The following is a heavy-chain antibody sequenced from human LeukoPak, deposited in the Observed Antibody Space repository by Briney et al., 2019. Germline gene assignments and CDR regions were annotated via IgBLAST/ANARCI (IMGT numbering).Heavy chain of an antibody. Sequence: GGSLRLSCAASGFTFSSYWMSWVRQAPGKGLEWVAIIKQDGSEKYYVDSAKGRFTISRDNAKNSLYLQMNSLRAEDTAVYYCARDRVGAYCGGDCYPYYFDYWGQGTLVTVSS. J-gene: IGHJ4*02. D-gene: IGHD2-21*02. CDR3: ARDRVGAYCGGDCYPYYFDY. V-gene: IGHV3-7*01. CDR2: IKQDGSEK. CDR1: GFTFSSYW.